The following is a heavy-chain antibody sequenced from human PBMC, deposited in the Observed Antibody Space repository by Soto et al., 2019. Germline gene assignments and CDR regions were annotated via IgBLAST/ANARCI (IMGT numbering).Heavy chain of an antibody. Sequence: ASVKVSCKVSGYTLTELSMHWVRQAPGKGLEWMGGFDPEDGETIYAQKFQGRVTMTEDTSTDTAYMELSSLRSEDTAVYYCETDERGRGQYCSSTSCPVHAFDIWGQGTMVTVSS. CDR2: FDPEDGET. CDR1: GYTLTELS. D-gene: IGHD2-2*01. V-gene: IGHV1-24*01. J-gene: IGHJ3*02. CDR3: ETDERGRGQYCSSTSCPVHAFDI.